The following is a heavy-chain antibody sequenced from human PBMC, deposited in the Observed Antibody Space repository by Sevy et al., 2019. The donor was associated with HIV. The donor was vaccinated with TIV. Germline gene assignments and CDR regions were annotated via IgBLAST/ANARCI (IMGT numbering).Heavy chain of an antibody. CDR1: GFTFSNCW. J-gene: IGHJ4*02. CDR3: ARENDVGSGWTDNDY. Sequence: GGSLRLSCAASGFTFSNCWMSWVRQAPGKGLEWVANINEGGNEKFYLDSVKGRFTISRDNAKNSLFLQMNSLTAEDTAVYYCARENDVGSGWTDNDYWGQGTLVTVSS. V-gene: IGHV3-7*03. CDR2: INEGGNEK. D-gene: IGHD6-19*01.